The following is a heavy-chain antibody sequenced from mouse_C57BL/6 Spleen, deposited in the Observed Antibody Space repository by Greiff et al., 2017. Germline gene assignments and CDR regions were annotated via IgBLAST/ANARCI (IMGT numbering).Heavy chain of an antibody. CDR1: GFTFTDYY. CDR3: ARERIYYDYYAMDY. J-gene: IGHJ4*01. CDR2: IRNKANGYTT. Sequence: EVQRVESGGGLVQPGGSLSLSCAASGFTFTDYYMSWVRQPPGKALEWLGFIRNKANGYTTEYSASVKGRFTISRDNSQSILYLQMNALRAEDSATYYCARERIYYDYYAMDYWGQGTSVTVSS. V-gene: IGHV7-3*01. D-gene: IGHD2-1*01.